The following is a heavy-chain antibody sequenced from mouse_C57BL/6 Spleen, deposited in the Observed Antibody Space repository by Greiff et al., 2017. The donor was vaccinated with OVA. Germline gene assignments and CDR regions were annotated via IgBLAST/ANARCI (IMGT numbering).Heavy chain of an antibody. CDR1: GFTFSDYY. CDR2: INYDGSST. V-gene: IGHV5-16*01. D-gene: IGHD4-1*01. Sequence: EVKLVESEGGLVQPGSSMKLSCTASGFTFSDYYMAWVRQVPEKGLEWVANINYDGSSTYYLDSLKSRFIISRDNAKNILYLQMSSLKSEDTATYYCAREGLTGFSFDYWGQGTTLTVSS. CDR3: AREGLTGFSFDY. J-gene: IGHJ2*01.